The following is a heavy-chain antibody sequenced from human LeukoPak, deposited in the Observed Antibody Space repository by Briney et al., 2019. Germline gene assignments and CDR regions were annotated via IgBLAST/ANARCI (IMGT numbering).Heavy chain of an antibody. V-gene: IGHV3-23*01. D-gene: IGHD3-22*01. CDR1: GFTFSSYA. J-gene: IGHJ3*02. CDR3: AKGRAITMIVVVDLDAFDI. Sequence: GGSLRLSCAASGFTFSSYAMSWVRQAPGKGLEWVSAISGSGGSTYYADSVKGRFTISRDNSKNTLYLQMNSLRAEDTAVYYCAKGRAITMIVVVDLDAFDIWGQGTMVTVSS. CDR2: ISGSGGST.